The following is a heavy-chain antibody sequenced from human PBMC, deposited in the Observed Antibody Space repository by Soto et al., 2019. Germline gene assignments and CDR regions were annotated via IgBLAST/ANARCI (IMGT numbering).Heavy chain of an antibody. J-gene: IGHJ6*02. V-gene: IGHV3-53*01. CDR2: IYSGGKT. CDR3: TRDAPGERPYYFYYYGMDV. CDR1: GGSVRAPDW. Sequence: VHLQESGPGLVAPSGTLSLTCTLSGGSVRAPDWWNWVRQSPDKGLEWIAVIYSGGKTFYADSVKGRFTISKDNSKNTLSLQMNSLRAEDTAVYYCTRDAPGERPYYFYYYGMDVWGQGTTVTVSS.